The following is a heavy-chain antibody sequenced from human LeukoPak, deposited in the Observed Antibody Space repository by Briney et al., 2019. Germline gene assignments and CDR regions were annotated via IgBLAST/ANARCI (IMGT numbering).Heavy chain of an antibody. CDR2: ISTSGNTI. D-gene: IGHD5-18*01. J-gene: IGHJ4*02. Sequence: GGSLRLSCAASGFTFSGYEMNWVRQAPGKGLEWVSCISTSGNTIYCADSLKGRFTVSRDNARNSLYLQVNSLRAEDTAIYYCARDGPGYSFDYWGQGTLVTVSS. CDR1: GFTFSGYE. CDR3: ARDGPGYSFDY. V-gene: IGHV3-48*03.